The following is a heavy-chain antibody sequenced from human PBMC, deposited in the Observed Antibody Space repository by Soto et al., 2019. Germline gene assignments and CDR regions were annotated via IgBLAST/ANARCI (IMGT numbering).Heavy chain of an antibody. CDR2: ISSSSSYI. CDR1: GFTFSSYS. Sequence: EVQLVESGGGLVKPGGSLRLSCAASGFTFSSYSMNWVRQAPGKGLEWVSSISSSSSYIYYADSVKGRFTISRDNAKNSLYLQINSLRAEDTAVYYCASSPRVTQNSYDYVWDTYRYFDYWGQGTLVTVSS. D-gene: IGHD3-16*02. CDR3: ASSPRVTQNSYDYVWDTYRYFDY. J-gene: IGHJ4*02. V-gene: IGHV3-21*01.